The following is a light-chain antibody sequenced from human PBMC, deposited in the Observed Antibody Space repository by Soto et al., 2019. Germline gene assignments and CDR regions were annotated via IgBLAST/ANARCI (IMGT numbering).Light chain of an antibody. J-gene: IGKJ2*01. CDR3: EQHVNSVYI. CDR1: QTIIGNY. CDR2: GAS. Sequence: ESVLTQSPGTLYLSPGERATLSCRASQTIIGNYLAWYQQKPGQAPRLLIYGASNRATGVPDRFSGSYSGTDFSLTITRLEPEDFAVYYCEQHVNSVYIFGQGTRLEI. V-gene: IGKV3-20*01.